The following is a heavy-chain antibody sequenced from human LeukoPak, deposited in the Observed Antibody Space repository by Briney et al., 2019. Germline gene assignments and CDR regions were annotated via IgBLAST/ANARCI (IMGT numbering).Heavy chain of an antibody. CDR3: ARRIPGGFDY. V-gene: IGHV4-4*09. CDR2: IQTSGTT. CDR1: GGSISDYY. D-gene: IGHD2-2*01. J-gene: IGHJ4*02. Sequence: PSGTLSLTCTVSGGSISDYYWSWIRQPPGKGLEWIGYIQTSGTTNYNPSLKSRVTISVDTSKNRFSPRLSSVTAADTAVYYCARRIPGGFDYWGQGSLVTVSS.